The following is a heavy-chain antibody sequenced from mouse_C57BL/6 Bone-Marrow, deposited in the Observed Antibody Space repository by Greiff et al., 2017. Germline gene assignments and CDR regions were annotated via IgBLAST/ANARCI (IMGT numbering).Heavy chain of an antibody. CDR1: GYSFTSYW. CDR3: AITPYCYGSSYGYAMDY. V-gene: IGHV1-74*01. J-gene: IGHJ4*01. CDR2: IHPSDSDT. Sequence: QVQLQQPGAELVKPGPSVTVSCKASGYSFTSYWMHWVKQRPGQGLEWIGRIHPSDSDTNYNQKFKGKATLTVDKSSSTAYMQISSLTSEDSAVYYCAITPYCYGSSYGYAMDYWGQGTSVTVSS. D-gene: IGHD1-1*01.